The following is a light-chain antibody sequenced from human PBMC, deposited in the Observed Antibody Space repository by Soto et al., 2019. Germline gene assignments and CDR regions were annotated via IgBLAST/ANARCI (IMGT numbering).Light chain of an antibody. CDR2: ATS. CDR3: QQYASLPRT. J-gene: IGKJ1*01. CDR1: QSISATY. V-gene: IGKV3-20*01. Sequence: EIVLTQSPGTLSLFPGERATFSCRTSQSISATYLAWYQQKPGQAPRLLIYATSSRATGIPDRFSGSGSRTDFPLTISRLETDDSAVYYCQQYASLPRTFGQGTKVEI.